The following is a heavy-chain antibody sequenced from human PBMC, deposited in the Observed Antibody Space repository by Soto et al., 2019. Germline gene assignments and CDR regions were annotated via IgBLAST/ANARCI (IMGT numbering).Heavy chain of an antibody. D-gene: IGHD3-22*01. J-gene: IGHJ6*02. V-gene: IGHV3-23*01. CDR1: GFTFSSYA. CDR3: AKDLGNYYYDSSGYSSYGMDV. Sequence: PGGSLRLSCAASGFTFSSYAMSWVRQAPGKGLEWVSAISGSGGSTYYADSVKGRFTISRDNSKNTLYLQMNSLRAEDTAVYYCAKDLGNYYYDSSGYSSYGMDVWGQGTTVTVSS. CDR2: ISGSGGST.